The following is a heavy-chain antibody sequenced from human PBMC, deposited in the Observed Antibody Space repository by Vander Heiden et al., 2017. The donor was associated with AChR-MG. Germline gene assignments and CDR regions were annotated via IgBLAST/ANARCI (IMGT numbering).Heavy chain of an antibody. J-gene: IGHJ6*04. Sequence: QVQLVESGGGVVQPGRSLRLSCAASGFTFSSYAMHWVRQAPGKGLEWVAVISYDGSNKYYADSVKGRFTISRDNSKNTLYLQMNSLRAEDTAVYYCARRYCSSTSCSHVWGKGTTVTVSS. CDR3: ARRYCSSTSCSHV. CDR1: GFTFSSYA. D-gene: IGHD2-2*01. V-gene: IGHV3-30-3*01. CDR2: ISYDGSNK.